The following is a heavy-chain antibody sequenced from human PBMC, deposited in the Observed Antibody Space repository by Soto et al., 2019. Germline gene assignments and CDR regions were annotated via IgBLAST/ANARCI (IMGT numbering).Heavy chain of an antibody. CDR2: ISSIGST. J-gene: IGHJ6*02. D-gene: IGHD3-9*01. CDR1: GGSISSGDYF. CDR3: ARGLVIRPYYYHVMDV. V-gene: IGHV4-30-4*01. Sequence: QVQLQESGPGLVKPSQTLSLTCTVSGGSISSGDYFWSWIRQSPGKGLEWIGYISSIGSTYYNPSLKSRVSVSRDTSKNQFSLKLSSVTTTDTAVYYCARGLVIRPYYYHVMDVWGQGTTVTVSS.